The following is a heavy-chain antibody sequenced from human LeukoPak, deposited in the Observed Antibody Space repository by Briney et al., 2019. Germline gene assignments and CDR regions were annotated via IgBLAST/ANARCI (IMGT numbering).Heavy chain of an antibody. CDR1: GGSISSYY. D-gene: IGHD2-21*02. CDR3: ARAHCGGDCNSAPFDS. V-gene: IGHV4-59*12. Sequence: SETLSLTCTVSGGSISSYYWNWIRQPPGKGLEWIGYISYSGSTNYNPSLKSRVTISVDTSKNQFSLKLSSVTAADTAVYYCARAHCGGDCNSAPFDSWGQGTLVTVSS. CDR2: ISYSGST. J-gene: IGHJ5*01.